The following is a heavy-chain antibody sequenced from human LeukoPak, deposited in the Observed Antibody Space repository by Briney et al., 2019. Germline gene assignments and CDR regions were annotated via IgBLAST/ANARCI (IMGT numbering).Heavy chain of an antibody. D-gene: IGHD5-18*01. CDR3: AKDLPPRGYSYADYYGMDV. J-gene: IGHJ6*02. CDR1: GFTFDDYA. CDR2: ISWNSGSI. Sequence: GGSLRLSCAASGFTFDDYAMHWVRQAPGKGLEWVSGISWNSGSIGYADSVKGRFTISRDYAKNSLYLQMNSLRAEDTALYYCAKDLPPRGYSYADYYGMDVWGQGTTVTVSS. V-gene: IGHV3-9*01.